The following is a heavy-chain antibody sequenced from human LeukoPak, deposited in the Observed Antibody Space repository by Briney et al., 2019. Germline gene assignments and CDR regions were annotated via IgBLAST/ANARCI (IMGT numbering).Heavy chain of an antibody. CDR2: MNPNSGNT. J-gene: IGHJ3*02. V-gene: IGHV1-8*01. Sequence: ASVKVSCKASGYTFTSYDINWVRQATGQGLEWMGWMNPNSGNTGYAQKFQGRVTMTRNTSISTAYMELSSLRSEDTAVYYCARDRYYYDSSGYYAISAFDIWGQGTMVTVSS. CDR3: ARDRYYYDSSGYYAISAFDI. CDR1: GYTFTSYD. D-gene: IGHD3-22*01.